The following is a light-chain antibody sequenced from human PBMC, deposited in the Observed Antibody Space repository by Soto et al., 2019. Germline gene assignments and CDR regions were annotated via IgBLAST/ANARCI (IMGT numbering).Light chain of an antibody. J-gene: IGLJ1*01. Sequence: QSVLTQPPSVSGAPGQRVIISCTGSSSNIGAGRDVHWYRQFPGEAPKFLTSDSNHRPSGVPDRFSVSKSGASASLAITGLRAEDEGDYFCQSYGTSLSGLYVFGTGTKVTVL. V-gene: IGLV1-40*01. CDR2: DSN. CDR1: SSNIGAGRD. CDR3: QSYGTSLSGLYV.